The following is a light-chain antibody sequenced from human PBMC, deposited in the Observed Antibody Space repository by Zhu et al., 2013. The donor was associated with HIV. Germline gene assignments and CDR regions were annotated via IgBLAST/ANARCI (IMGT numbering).Light chain of an antibody. CDR3: HQFYNTPRT. Sequence: DIVMTQSPNSLAVSLGERATIKCKSSQTILYTSINKNSLSWFQLKPGQPPKLLIYWASFRATGVPDRFSGSGSGTEFSLTINNVQAEDVAVYFCHQFYNTPRTFVQRT. CDR1: QTILYTSINKNS. V-gene: IGKV4-1*01. CDR2: WAS. J-gene: IGKJ5*01.